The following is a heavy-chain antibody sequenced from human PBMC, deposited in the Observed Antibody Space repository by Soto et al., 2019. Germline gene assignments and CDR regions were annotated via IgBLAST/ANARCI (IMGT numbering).Heavy chain of an antibody. D-gene: IGHD3-10*01. J-gene: IGHJ4*02. CDR1: GFTFSTYV. CDR2: ISGSGSSR. V-gene: IGHV3-23*01. CDR3: AKELLRLGESLERYFDY. Sequence: EVQLLESGGDLVQPGGSLRLSCAASGFTFSTYVMSWVRQAPGKGLEWVSAISGSGSSRYYADSAKGRFTISRDNSKNTLFLKLNSLRAEDTAVYYCAKELLRLGESLERYFDYWGQGTLVTVSS.